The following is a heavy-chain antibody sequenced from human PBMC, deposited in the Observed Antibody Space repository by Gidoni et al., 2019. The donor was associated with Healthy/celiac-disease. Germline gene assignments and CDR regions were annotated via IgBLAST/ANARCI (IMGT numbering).Heavy chain of an antibody. D-gene: IGHD6-13*01. CDR3: ARGGKDYSSSWYHYWYFDL. V-gene: IGHV4-4*02. CDR2: IYHSGST. Sequence: QVQLQESGPGLVKPSGTLSLTCAVSGGSIRSSNWWSWVRQPPGKGLEWIGEIYHSGSTNYNPSLKSRVTISVDKSKNQFSLKLSSVTAADTAVYYCARGGKDYSSSWYHYWYFDLWGRGTLVTVSS. J-gene: IGHJ2*01. CDR1: GGSIRSSNW.